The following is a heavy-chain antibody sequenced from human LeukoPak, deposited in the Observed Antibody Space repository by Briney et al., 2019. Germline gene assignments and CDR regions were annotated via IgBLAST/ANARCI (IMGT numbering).Heavy chain of an antibody. J-gene: IGHJ4*02. CDR1: GYTFTDYY. Sequence: GASVKVSCKASGYTFTDYYIHWLRQAPGQGLEWMGWINPNNGDTNYAQKFQGSVTMTRDTSISTAYMELSTLTSDDTAVYYCARDGVGTYDYWGQGTLVTVFS. V-gene: IGHV1-2*02. CDR3: ARDGVGTYDY. CDR2: INPNNGDT. D-gene: IGHD1-26*01.